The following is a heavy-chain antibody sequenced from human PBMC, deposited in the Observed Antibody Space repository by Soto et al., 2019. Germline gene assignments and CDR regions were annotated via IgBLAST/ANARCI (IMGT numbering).Heavy chain of an antibody. CDR1: GFTFSSYA. Sequence: LRLSCAASGFTFSSYAMSWVRQAPGRGLEWVSCITGSGGDTYYADSVKGRFTISGDNSKDTLFLQMNSLRAEDTAVYYCAKAGRLVINWFDPWGQGTLVTVSS. V-gene: IGHV3-23*01. CDR3: AKAGRLVINWFDP. J-gene: IGHJ5*02. CDR2: ITGSGGDT. D-gene: IGHD2-21*01.